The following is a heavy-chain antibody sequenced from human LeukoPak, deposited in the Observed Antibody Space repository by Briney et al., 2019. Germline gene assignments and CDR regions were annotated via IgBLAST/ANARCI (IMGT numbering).Heavy chain of an antibody. J-gene: IGHJ4*02. Sequence: GGSLRLSCAASGFTFSSYAMNWVRQAPGKGLEWVSGISNSGGSTYYADSVKGRFTISRDNSKNALYLQMNSLRAEDTAVYYCAKETSSSFDYWGQGTLVTVSS. V-gene: IGHV3-23*01. CDR1: GFTFSSYA. D-gene: IGHD6-6*01. CDR2: ISNSGGST. CDR3: AKETSSSFDY.